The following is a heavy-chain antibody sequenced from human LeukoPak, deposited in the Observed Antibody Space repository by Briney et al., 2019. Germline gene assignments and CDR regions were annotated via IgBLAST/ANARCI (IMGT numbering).Heavy chain of an antibody. D-gene: IGHD4-23*01. V-gene: IGHV3-48*04. CDR3: ARESTVVIDY. J-gene: IGHJ4*02. Sequence: GGSLRLSCAASGFTFSSYSMNWVRQAPGKGLEWVSYISSSSTIYYADSVKGRFTISRDNAKNSLYLQMNSLRAEDTAVYYCARESTVVIDYWGQGTLVTVSS. CDR1: GFTFSSYS. CDR2: ISSSSTI.